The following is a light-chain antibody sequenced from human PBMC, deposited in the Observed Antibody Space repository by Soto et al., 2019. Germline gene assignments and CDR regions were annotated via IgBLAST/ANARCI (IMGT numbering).Light chain of an antibody. J-gene: IGLJ2*01. V-gene: IGLV2-14*01. Sequence: QSVLTQPASVSGSPGQSITISCTGTSSDVGGYNYVSWFQQHPGKAPKIMIYEVGNRPSGVSHRFSGSKSGNTASLTISGLQAEDEADYYCSSYTSSSTVVFGGGTQLTVL. CDR3: SSYTSSSTVV. CDR2: EVG. CDR1: SSDVGGYNY.